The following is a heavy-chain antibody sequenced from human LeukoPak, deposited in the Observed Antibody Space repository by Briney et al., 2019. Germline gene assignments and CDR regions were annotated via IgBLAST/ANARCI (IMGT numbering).Heavy chain of an antibody. D-gene: IGHD4-17*01. CDR2: ISYDGSNK. V-gene: IGHV3-30-3*01. CDR3: AKDPNGDYIGAFDI. J-gene: IGHJ3*02. Sequence: GGSLRLSCAASGFTFSSYAMHWVRQAPGKGLKWVAVISYDGSNKYYADSVKGRFTISRDNSKNTLYLQMNSLRAEDTAVYYCAKDPNGDYIGAFDIWGQGTMVTVSS. CDR1: GFTFSSYA.